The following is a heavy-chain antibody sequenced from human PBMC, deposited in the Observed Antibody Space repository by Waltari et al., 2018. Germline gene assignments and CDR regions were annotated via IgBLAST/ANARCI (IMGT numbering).Heavy chain of an antibody. D-gene: IGHD5-18*01. CDR1: GYSFTSYW. Sequence: AEVKKPGESLRISCKGSGYSFTSYWISWVRQMPGKGLEWMGRIDPSDSYTNYSPSFQGHVTISADKSISTAYLQWSSLKASDTAMYYCARHAVDTAIRDAFDIWGQGTMVTVSS. J-gene: IGHJ3*02. V-gene: IGHV5-10-1*01. CDR3: ARHAVDTAIRDAFDI. CDR2: IDPSDSYT.